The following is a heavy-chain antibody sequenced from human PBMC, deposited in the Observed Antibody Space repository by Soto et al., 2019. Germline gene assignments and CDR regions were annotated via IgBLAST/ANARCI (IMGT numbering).Heavy chain of an antibody. J-gene: IGHJ4*02. D-gene: IGHD1-26*01. CDR2: ISYDGSNK. CDR1: GFTFSSYA. V-gene: IGHV3-30-3*01. CDR3: ARGPPGWELRPFDY. Sequence: QVQLVESGGGVVQPGRSLRLSCAASGFTFSSYAMHWVRQAPGKGLEWVAVISYDGSNKYYADFVKGRFTISRDNSKNTLYLQMTSLRAEDTAVYYCARGPPGWELRPFDYWGQGTLVTVSS.